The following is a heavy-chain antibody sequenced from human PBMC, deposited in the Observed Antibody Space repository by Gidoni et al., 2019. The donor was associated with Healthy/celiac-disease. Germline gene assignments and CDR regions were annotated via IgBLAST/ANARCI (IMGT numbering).Heavy chain of an antibody. CDR1: GGSISSGSYY. Sequence: QVQLQESGPGLVKPSQTLSLTCTVPGGSISSGSYYWSWIRQPAGKGLEWIGRIYTSGSTNYNPSLKSRVTMSVDTSKNQFSLKLSSVTAADTAVYYCARDRVYYYYGMDVWGQGTTVTVSS. CDR2: IYTSGST. J-gene: IGHJ6*02. V-gene: IGHV4-61*02. CDR3: ARDRVYYYYGMDV.